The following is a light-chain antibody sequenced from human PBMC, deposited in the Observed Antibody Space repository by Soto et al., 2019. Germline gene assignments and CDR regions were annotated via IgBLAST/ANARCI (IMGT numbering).Light chain of an antibody. CDR2: SDN. V-gene: IGLV1-44*01. Sequence: QPVLTQPPSASGTPGQRVTISCSGSNSNIGRNTVNWYQQFPGAAPNLLIHSDNQRPSGVPDRFSGSRSGTSASLAIGGLQSEDEADYYCAAWDESPNVPVFGGGTKLTVL. J-gene: IGLJ3*02. CDR1: NSNIGRNT. CDR3: AAWDESPNVPV.